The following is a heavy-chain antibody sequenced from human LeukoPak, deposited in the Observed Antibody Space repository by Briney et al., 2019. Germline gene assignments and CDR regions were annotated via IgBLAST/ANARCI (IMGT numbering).Heavy chain of an antibody. CDR3: ARDEERRDAFDI. Sequence: SVKVSCKASGYTFTSYGISWVRQAPGQGLECMGWISAYNGNTNYAQKLQGRVTMTTDTSTSTAYMELRSLRSDDTAVYYCARDEERRDAFDIWGQGTMVTVSS. CDR2: ISAYNGNT. CDR1: GYTFTSYG. V-gene: IGHV1-18*01. J-gene: IGHJ3*02. D-gene: IGHD1-1*01.